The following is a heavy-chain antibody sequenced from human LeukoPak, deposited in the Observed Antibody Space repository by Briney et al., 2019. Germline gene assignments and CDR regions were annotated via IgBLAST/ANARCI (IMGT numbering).Heavy chain of an antibody. J-gene: IGHJ4*02. CDR3: ARGPSQQDFDH. V-gene: IGHV1-46*01. CDR1: GYTFTNYY. Sequence: GASVQVSCKASGYTFTNYYIHWVRQAPGQGLEWMGIISPSGGSTAYAQRFQGRVTVTRDTSTSTVYMELSSLRSEDTAVYYCARGPSQQDFDHWGQGTLVTVSS. D-gene: IGHD2-15*01. CDR2: ISPSGGST.